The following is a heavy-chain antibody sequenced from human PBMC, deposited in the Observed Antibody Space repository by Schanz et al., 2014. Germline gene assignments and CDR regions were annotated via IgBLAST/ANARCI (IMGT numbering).Heavy chain of an antibody. CDR2: IYSDGST. Sequence: EVQLVESGGGLIHPGGSLRLSCAVSGFTVNTNYMTWVRQAPGKGLEWVSVIYSDGSTYYADSVKGRFTISRDNSNNTMYLQMSSLRADDTALYYCAKDIGGAVAAPVYDSWGQGTLVTVSS. CDR3: AKDIGGAVAAPVYDS. CDR1: GFTVNTNY. V-gene: IGHV3-53*01. D-gene: IGHD2-15*01. J-gene: IGHJ4*02.